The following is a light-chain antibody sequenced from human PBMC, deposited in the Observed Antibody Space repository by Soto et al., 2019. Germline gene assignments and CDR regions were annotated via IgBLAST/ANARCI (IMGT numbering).Light chain of an antibody. J-gene: IGLJ1*01. CDR1: STDVGGYHY. CDR3: YSYTRSSSYV. Sequence: QSALTQPASVSGSPGQWITISCTGTSTDVGGYHYVSWYQQHPGKAPKLMIYEVSNRPSGVSNRFSGSKSGNTASLTISGLEAEDEADYYCYSYTRSSSYVFGTGTKLTVL. CDR2: EVS. V-gene: IGLV2-14*01.